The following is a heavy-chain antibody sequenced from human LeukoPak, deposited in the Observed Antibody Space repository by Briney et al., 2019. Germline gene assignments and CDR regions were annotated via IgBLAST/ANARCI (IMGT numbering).Heavy chain of an antibody. CDR2: ISSSSSYI. Sequence: GGSLRLPCAASGFTFSSYSMNWVRQAPGKGLEWVSSISSSSSYIYYADSVKGRFTISRDNAKNSLYLQMNSLRAEDTAVYYCARVGEYSSGSFDYWGQGTLVTVSS. CDR1: GFTFSSYS. D-gene: IGHD6-19*01. J-gene: IGHJ4*02. V-gene: IGHV3-21*01. CDR3: ARVGEYSSGSFDY.